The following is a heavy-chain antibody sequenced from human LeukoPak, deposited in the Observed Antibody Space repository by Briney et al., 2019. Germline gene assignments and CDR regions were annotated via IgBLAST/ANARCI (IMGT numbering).Heavy chain of an antibody. CDR3: ARVPGYYDSSGPTWSNWFDP. D-gene: IGHD3-22*01. V-gene: IGHV1-18*01. CDR1: GYTFTSYG. J-gene: IGHJ5*02. Sequence: ASVKVSCKASGYTFTSYGISWVQQAPGQGLEWMGWISAYNGNTNYAQKLQGRVTMTTDTSTSTAYMELRSLRSDDTAVYYCARVPGYYDSSGPTWSNWFDPWGQGTLVTVSS. CDR2: ISAYNGNT.